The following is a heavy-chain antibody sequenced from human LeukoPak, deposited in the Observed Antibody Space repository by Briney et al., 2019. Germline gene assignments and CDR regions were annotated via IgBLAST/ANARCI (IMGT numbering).Heavy chain of an antibody. CDR1: GVTFSSYG. D-gene: IGHD1-7*01. J-gene: IGHJ4*02. V-gene: IGHV3-30*18. CDR2: ISNDGSNK. Sequence: PGGSLRLSCAASGVTFSSYGMHWVRQAPGKGLEWVAVISNDGSNKHYADSVKGRFTISRDNSKNTLYLQMNSLRAEDTAVYYCAKDLTGVNYCFDQWGQGTLVTVSS. CDR3: AKDLTGVNYCFDQ.